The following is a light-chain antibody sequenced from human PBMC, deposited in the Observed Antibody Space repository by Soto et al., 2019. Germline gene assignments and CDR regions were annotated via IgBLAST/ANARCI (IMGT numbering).Light chain of an antibody. Sequence: SVLTQPPSVSGAPGQRVTLSCTGTSSNIGAGFDVHWYQQLPGTAPKLLIYGNSNRPSGVPDRFSGSKSGTSASLAITGLQAEDEADYYCQSYDSSLSGYVFGIGTKVTVL. V-gene: IGLV1-40*01. J-gene: IGLJ1*01. CDR1: SSNIGAGFD. CDR2: GNS. CDR3: QSYDSSLSGYV.